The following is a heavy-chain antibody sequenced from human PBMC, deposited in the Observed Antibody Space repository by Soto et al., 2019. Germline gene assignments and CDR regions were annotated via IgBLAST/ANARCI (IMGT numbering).Heavy chain of an antibody. CDR3: AGVVRQDHPEYFDYYLDD. D-gene: IGHD3-9*01. J-gene: IGHJ4*02. CDR1: GFSLSTSGMC. CDR2: IDWDDDK. V-gene: IGHV2-70*11. Sequence: SGPTLVNPTQTLTLTCTFSGFSLSTSGMCVSWIRQPPGKALEWLARIDWDDDKYYSTSLKTRLTISKDTSKNQVVLTMTNMYPVDAVYYYWAGVVRQDHPEYFDYYLDDWGKGTMVTVSS.